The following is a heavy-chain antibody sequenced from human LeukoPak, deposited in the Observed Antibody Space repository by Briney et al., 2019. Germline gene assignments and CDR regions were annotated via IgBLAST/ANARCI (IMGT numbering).Heavy chain of an antibody. CDR2: ISYDGSNK. CDR1: GLTFSSYW. D-gene: IGHD6-13*01. Sequence: QPGGSLRLTCAASGLTFSSYWMNWVRQAPGKGLEWVAVISYDGSNKYYADSVKGRFTISRDNSKNTLYLQMDSLRAEDTAVYYCAKGRSSSWYYYHCDMDVWGQGTTVTVSS. J-gene: IGHJ6*02. CDR3: AKGRSSSWYYYHCDMDV. V-gene: IGHV3-30*18.